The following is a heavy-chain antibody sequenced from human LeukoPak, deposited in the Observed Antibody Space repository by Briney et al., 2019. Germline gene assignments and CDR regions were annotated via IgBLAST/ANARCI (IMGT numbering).Heavy chain of an antibody. CDR1: GGSFSGYY. J-gene: IGHJ6*02. Sequence: SETLSLTCAVYGGSFSGYYWSWIRQPPGKGLEWPGEINHSGSTNYNPSLKSRVTISVDTSKNQFSLKLSSVTAADTAVYYCARGSSWSNADGMDVWGQGTTVTVSS. D-gene: IGHD6-13*01. CDR2: INHSGST. V-gene: IGHV4-34*01. CDR3: ARGSSWSNADGMDV.